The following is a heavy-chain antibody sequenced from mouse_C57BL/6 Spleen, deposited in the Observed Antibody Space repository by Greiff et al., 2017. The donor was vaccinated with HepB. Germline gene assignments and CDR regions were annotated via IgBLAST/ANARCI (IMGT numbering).Heavy chain of an antibody. D-gene: IGHD2-4*01. CDR2: IDPETGGT. J-gene: IGHJ1*03. V-gene: IGHV1-15*01. Sequence: QVQLQQSGAELVRPGASVTLSCKASGYTFTDYEMHWVKQTPVHGLEWIGAIDPETGGTAYNQKFKGKAILTADKSSSTAYMELRSLTSEDSAVYYCTRNYEYDGFYWYFDVWGTGTTVTVSS. CDR3: TRNYEYDGFYWYFDV. CDR1: GYTFTDYE.